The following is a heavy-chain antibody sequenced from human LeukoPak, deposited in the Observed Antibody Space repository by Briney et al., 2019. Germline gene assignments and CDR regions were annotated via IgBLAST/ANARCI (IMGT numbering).Heavy chain of an antibody. J-gene: IGHJ6*02. V-gene: IGHV4-61*01. D-gene: IGHD5-18*01. CDR1: GGSFSSGSYY. CDR3: ARSRGYSYGYPVFYYYYGMDI. Sequence: PSETLSLTCTVSGGSFSSGSYYWSWIRQPPGKGLEWIGYIYYSGSSNYNPSLKSRVTISVDTSKNQFSLKLSSVTAADTAVYYCARSRGYSYGYPVFYYYYGMDIWGQGTTVTVSS. CDR2: IYYSGSS.